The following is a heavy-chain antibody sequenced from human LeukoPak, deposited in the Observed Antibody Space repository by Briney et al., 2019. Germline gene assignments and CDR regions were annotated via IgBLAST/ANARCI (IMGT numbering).Heavy chain of an antibody. D-gene: IGHD2-2*02. CDR2: IYDSGST. Sequence: GSLRLSCAASGFTVSSNYMSWVRQPPGKGLEWIGYIYDSGSTKYNPSLNSRVTISLDTSKNQFSLMLRSLTAADTAVYYCARRYTASPGERFDYWGQGTLVTVSS. J-gene: IGHJ4*02. V-gene: IGHV4-59*08. CDR3: ARRYTASPGERFDY. CDR1: GFTVSSNY.